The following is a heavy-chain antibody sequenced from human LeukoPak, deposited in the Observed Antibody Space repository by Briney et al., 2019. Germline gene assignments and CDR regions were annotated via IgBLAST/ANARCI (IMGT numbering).Heavy chain of an antibody. D-gene: IGHD1-14*01. CDR3: AREYGSLSPPHFDY. CDR1: GYTFSSYG. CDR2: INTNTGDP. Sequence: ASVKVSCKASGYTFSSYGSNWVRQAPGQGLEWMGWINTNTGDPTYAQGITGRFVFSLDTSVSTAYLQISSLKAEDTAVYYCAREYGSLSPPHFDYWGQGTLVTVSS. J-gene: IGHJ4*02. V-gene: IGHV7-4-1*02.